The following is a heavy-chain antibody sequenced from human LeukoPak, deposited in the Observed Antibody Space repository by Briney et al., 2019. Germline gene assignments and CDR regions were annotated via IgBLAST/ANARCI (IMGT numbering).Heavy chain of an antibody. J-gene: IGHJ4*02. CDR2: MSGSGSST. Sequence: GGSLRLSCAASGFTFTSYGMSWVRQAPGKGLEWVSSMSGSGSSTYYADSVKGRFTISRDNVKASLYLQMNSLRPEDTAVYYSARHLSGVTGYTYGRGIDYWGQGTLVTVSS. V-gene: IGHV3-23*01. D-gene: IGHD5-18*01. CDR3: ARHLSGVTGYTYGRGIDY. CDR1: GFTFTSYG.